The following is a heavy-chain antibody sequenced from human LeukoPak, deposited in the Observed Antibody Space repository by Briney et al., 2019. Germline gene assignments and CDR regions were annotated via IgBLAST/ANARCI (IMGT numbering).Heavy chain of an antibody. CDR1: GFTFSSYG. J-gene: IGHJ6*02. V-gene: IGHV3-33*01. CDR3: ARDESLNARNHYGSGSYHPGGMDV. D-gene: IGHD3-10*01. CDR2: IWYDGNKK. Sequence: HSGRSLRLSCAASGFTFSSYGIHWVRQAPGKGLEWVAVIWYDGNKKYVEDSVRGRFTLSRDNSKNTVYLQMNSLRVEDTAVYYCARDESLNARNHYGSGSYHPGGMDVWGQGTTVTVSS.